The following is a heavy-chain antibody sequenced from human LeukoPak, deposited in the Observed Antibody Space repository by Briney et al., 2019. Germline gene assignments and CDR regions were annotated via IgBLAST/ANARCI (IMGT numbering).Heavy chain of an antibody. D-gene: IGHD6-13*01. Sequence: GGSLRLSCAASGFTFSSYAMSWVRQAPGKGLEWVSAISGSGGSTYYADSVKGRFTISRDNSKNTLYLQMNSLRAEDTAVYYCAKDRVRQQPGQVYYYYMDVWGKGTTVTVSS. CDR3: AKDRVRQQPGQVYYYYMDV. V-gene: IGHV3-23*01. CDR1: GFTFSSYA. CDR2: ISGSGGST. J-gene: IGHJ6*03.